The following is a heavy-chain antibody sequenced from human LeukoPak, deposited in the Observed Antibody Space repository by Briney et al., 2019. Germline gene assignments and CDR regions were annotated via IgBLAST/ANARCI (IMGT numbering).Heavy chain of an antibody. Sequence: GGSLRLSCAASGFTVSSNYMSWVRQAPGKGLEWVSVIYSGGSTYYADSVKGRFTISRDNSKNTLYLQMNSLRAEDTAVYYCARERGYYDSSGYYRPVDGEYYFDYWGQVTLVTVSS. J-gene: IGHJ4*02. CDR1: GFTVSSNY. D-gene: IGHD3-22*01. CDR3: ARERGYYDSSGYYRPVDGEYYFDY. V-gene: IGHV3-53*01. CDR2: IYSGGST.